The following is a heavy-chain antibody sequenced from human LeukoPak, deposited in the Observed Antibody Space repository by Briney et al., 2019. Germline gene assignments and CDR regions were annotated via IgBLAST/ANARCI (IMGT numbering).Heavy chain of an antibody. J-gene: IGHJ4*02. Sequence: SETLSLTCAVYGGSFSGYYWSWIRQPPGKGLGWIGEINHSGSTNYNPSLKSRVTISVDTSKNQFSLKLSSVTAADTAVYYCASRNITMGGFDYGGEGTLVTVSS. CDR1: GGSFSGYY. D-gene: IGHD3-10*01. CDR3: ASRNITMGGFDY. CDR2: INHSGST. V-gene: IGHV4-34*01.